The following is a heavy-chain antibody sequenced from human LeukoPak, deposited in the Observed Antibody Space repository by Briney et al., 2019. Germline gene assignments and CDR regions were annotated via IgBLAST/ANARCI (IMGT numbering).Heavy chain of an antibody. CDR1: GYTFTGYY. D-gene: IGHD3-22*01. Sequence: ASVKVSCKASGYTFTGYYMHWVRQAPGQGLEWMGWINPNSGGTNYAQKFQGRVTMTRDTSISTAYVELSRLRSDDTAVYYCARAASYYYDSSGYYAYNWFDPWGQGTLVTVSS. J-gene: IGHJ5*02. CDR2: INPNSGGT. CDR3: ARAASYYYDSSGYYAYNWFDP. V-gene: IGHV1-2*02.